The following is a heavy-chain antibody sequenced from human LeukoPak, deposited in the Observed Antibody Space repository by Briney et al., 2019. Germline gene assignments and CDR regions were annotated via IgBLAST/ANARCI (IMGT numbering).Heavy chain of an antibody. Sequence: GRSLRLSCAASGFTFGSYAMHWVRQAPGKGLEWVAVISYDGSNKYYADSVKGRFTISRDNSKNTLYLQMNSLRAEDTAVYYCARVSCSSTSCYLFDYWGQGTLVTVSS. V-gene: IGHV3-30-3*01. CDR2: ISYDGSNK. CDR1: GFTFGSYA. CDR3: ARVSCSSTSCYLFDY. J-gene: IGHJ4*02. D-gene: IGHD2-2*01.